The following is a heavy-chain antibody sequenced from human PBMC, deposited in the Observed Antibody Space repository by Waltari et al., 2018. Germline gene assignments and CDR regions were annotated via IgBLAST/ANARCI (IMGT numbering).Heavy chain of an antibody. CDR3: ARGDSTTYHDY. D-gene: IGHD6-13*01. CDR2: IGTSYGNT. V-gene: IGHV1-3*04. J-gene: IGHJ4*02. CDR1: GYTFTSYA. Sequence: QVQLVQSGAEVKKPGASAKLSCKASGYTFTSYAMHWVRQAPGQGLEWLGYIGTSYGNTAYLPKIQGRLTMTTDTSATTVYMELSSLGFEDTAMYYCARGDSTTYHDYWGQGALVTVSS.